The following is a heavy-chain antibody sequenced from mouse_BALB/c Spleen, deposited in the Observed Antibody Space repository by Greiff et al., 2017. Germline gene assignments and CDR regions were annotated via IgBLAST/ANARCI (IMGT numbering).Heavy chain of an antibody. V-gene: IGHV1-63*02. CDR2: IYPGGGYT. Sequence: VQLQQSGAELVRPGTSVKISCKASGYTFTKYWLGWVKQRPGHGLEWIGDIYPGGGYTNYNEKFKGKATLTADTSSSTAYMQLSSLTSEDSAVYFCAGGSSYLDYWGQGTTLTVSS. J-gene: IGHJ2*01. CDR3: AGGSSYLDY. CDR1: GYTFTKYW. D-gene: IGHD1-1*01.